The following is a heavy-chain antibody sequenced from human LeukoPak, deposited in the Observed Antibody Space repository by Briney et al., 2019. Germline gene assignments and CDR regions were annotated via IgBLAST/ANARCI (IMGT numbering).Heavy chain of an antibody. CDR1: GGTFSSYA. V-gene: IGHV1-69*13. CDR3: ARHANYDFWSGYFYYYYMDV. Sequence: SVKVSCKASGGTFSSYAISWVRQAPGQGLEWMGGIIPIFGTANYAQKFQGRVTITADESTSTAYMELSSLRSEDTAVYYCARHANYDFWSGYFYYYYMDVWGKGTTVTVSS. J-gene: IGHJ6*03. CDR2: IIPIFGTA. D-gene: IGHD3-3*01.